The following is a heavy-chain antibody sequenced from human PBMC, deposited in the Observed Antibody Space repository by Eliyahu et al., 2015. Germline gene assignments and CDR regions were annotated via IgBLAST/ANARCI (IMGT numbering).Heavy chain of an antibody. CDR1: GFTVSSNY. CDR2: IYSGGST. V-gene: IGHV3-66*01. J-gene: IGHJ4*02. Sequence: EVQLVESGGGLVQPGGSLRLSCAASGFTVSSNYMSWVRQAPGKGLEWGSGIYSGGSTYYADSVKGRFTISRDNSRDTLYLQMTSLRAEDTAVYYCARGGYTYGYFDYWGQGTLVTVSS. CDR3: ARGGYTYGYFDY. D-gene: IGHD5-18*01.